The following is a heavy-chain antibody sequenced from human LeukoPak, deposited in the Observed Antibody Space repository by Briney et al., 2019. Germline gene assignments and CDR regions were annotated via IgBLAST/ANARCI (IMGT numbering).Heavy chain of an antibody. CDR2: INSDGSTT. CDR1: GFTFSSYW. Sequence: PWGSLRLSCAASGFTFSSYWMHWVRQAPGKGLVWVSRINSDGSTTSYANSVKGRFTISRDNAKNSLYLQMNSLRAEDTAVYYCARASLGATYFDYWGQGTLVTVSS. CDR3: ARASLGATYFDY. D-gene: IGHD1-26*01. V-gene: IGHV3-74*01. J-gene: IGHJ4*02.